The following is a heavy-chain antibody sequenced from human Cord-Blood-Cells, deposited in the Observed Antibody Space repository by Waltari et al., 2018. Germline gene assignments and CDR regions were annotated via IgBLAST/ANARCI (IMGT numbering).Heavy chain of an antibody. CDR1: GGSISSSSYY. CDR3: ARHRAPYYDILTGYYDY. D-gene: IGHD3-9*01. CDR2: INYSGSP. Sequence: QLQLQESGPGLVKPSETLSLTCTVSGGSISSSSYYWGWIRQPPGKGLEWIGSINYSGSPSYNPSLRSRVTISVDTSKNQFSLKLSSVTAADTAVYYCARHRAPYYDILTGYYDYWGQGTLVTVSS. J-gene: IGHJ4*02. V-gene: IGHV4-39*01.